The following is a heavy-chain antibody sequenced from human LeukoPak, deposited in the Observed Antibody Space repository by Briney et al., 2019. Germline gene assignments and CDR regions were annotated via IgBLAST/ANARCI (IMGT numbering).Heavy chain of an antibody. Sequence: PGGSLRLSCAASGFTFSSYWISWVRQAPGKGLEWVANIKQDGSEKYYVDSVKGRFTISRDNAKNSLYLQMNSLRAEDTAVYYCARVNQLLRFDYWGQGNLVTVSS. CDR1: GFTFSSYW. D-gene: IGHD2-2*01. CDR2: IKQDGSEK. CDR3: ARVNQLLRFDY. V-gene: IGHV3-7*01. J-gene: IGHJ4*02.